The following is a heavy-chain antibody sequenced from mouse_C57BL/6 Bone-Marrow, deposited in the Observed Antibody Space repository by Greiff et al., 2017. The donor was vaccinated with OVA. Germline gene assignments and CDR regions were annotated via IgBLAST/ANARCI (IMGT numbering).Heavy chain of an antibody. CDR2: INPNNGGT. CDR1: GYTFTDYN. J-gene: IGHJ4*01. D-gene: IGHD2-4*01. V-gene: IGHV1-18*01. CDR3: SRGNYDLGCYAMDY. Sequence: EVQLQQSGPELVKPGASVKIPCKASGYTFTDYNMDWVKQSHGKSLEWIGDINPNNGGTIYNQSFKGKATLTVDTSSSTAYMELRILTSEDAAVYYCSRGNYDLGCYAMDYWGQGTSVTGSS.